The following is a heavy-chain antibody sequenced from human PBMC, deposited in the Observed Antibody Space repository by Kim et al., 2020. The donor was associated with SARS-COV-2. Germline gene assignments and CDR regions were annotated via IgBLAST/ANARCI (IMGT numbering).Heavy chain of an antibody. CDR1: GFTFSSYS. CDR3: ASNGRFGELKDDD. CDR2: ISSSSSYI. Sequence: GGSLRLSCAASGFTFSSYSMNWVRQAPGKGLEWVSSISSSSSYIYYADSVKGRFTISRDNAKNSLYLQMNSLRAEDTAVYYCASNGRFGELKDDDWGQGTLVTVSS. D-gene: IGHD3-10*01. V-gene: IGHV3-21*01. J-gene: IGHJ4*02.